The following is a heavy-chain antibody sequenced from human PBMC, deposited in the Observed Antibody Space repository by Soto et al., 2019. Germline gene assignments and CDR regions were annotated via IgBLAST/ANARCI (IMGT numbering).Heavy chain of an antibody. Sequence: ASVKVSCKASGYTFTVYYMHWVRQAPGQGLEWMGWINPNSGGTNYAQKFQGWVTMTRDTSISTAYMELSRLRSDDTAVYYCARDCGYGDYYFDYWGQGTLVTVSS. CDR2: INPNSGGT. CDR1: GYTFTVYY. J-gene: IGHJ4*02. V-gene: IGHV1-2*04. CDR3: ARDCGYGDYYFDY. D-gene: IGHD4-17*01.